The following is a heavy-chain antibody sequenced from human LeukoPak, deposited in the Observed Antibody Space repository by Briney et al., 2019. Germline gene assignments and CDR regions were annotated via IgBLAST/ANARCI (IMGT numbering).Heavy chain of an antibody. J-gene: IGHJ6*04. Sequence: PGGSLRLSSAASGFTFSSYEMNWVRQAPGKGLEWVSYISSSGSTIYYADSVKGRFTISRDNAKNSLYLQMNSLRAEDTAVYYCVELGITMIGGVWGKGTTVTISS. CDR2: ISSSGSTI. CDR1: GFTFSSYE. V-gene: IGHV3-48*03. D-gene: IGHD3-10*02. CDR3: VELGITMIGGV.